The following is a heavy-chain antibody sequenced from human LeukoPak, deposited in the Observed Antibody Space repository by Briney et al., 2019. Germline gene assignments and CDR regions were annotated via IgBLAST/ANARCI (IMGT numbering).Heavy chain of an antibody. V-gene: IGHV3-23*01. CDR2: ISGSGGST. J-gene: IGHJ6*02. D-gene: IGHD1-26*01. CDR1: GFTLSSYA. Sequence: GGSLRLSCAASGFTLSSYAMSWVRQAPGKGLEWVSAISGSGGSTYYADSVKGRFTISRDNSKNTLYLQMNSLRAEDTAVYYCAKDLVGATTRYYYGMDVWGQGTTVTVSS. CDR3: AKDLVGATTRYYYGMDV.